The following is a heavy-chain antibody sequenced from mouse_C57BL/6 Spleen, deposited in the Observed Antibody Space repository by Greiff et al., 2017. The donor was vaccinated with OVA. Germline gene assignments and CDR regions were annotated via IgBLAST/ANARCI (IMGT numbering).Heavy chain of an antibody. J-gene: IGHJ2*01. CDR1: GFTFSSYA. D-gene: IGHD1-1*01. V-gene: IGHV5-9-1*02. CDR2: ISSGGDYI. Sequence: EVQLVESGEGLVKPGGSLKLSCAASGFTFSSYAMSWVRQTPEKRLEWVAYISSGGDYIYYADTVKGRFTISRDNARNTLYLQMSSLKSEDTAMYYCTRANYYGSSYDYWGQGTTLTVSS. CDR3: TRANYYGSSYDY.